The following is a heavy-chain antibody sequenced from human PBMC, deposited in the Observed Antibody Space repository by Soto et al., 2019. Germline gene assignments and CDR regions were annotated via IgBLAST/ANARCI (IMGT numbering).Heavy chain of an antibody. V-gene: IGHV1-18*01. CDR3: ARDLGGWPDY. Sequence: ASVQVSCKTSGYTFTSYGISWVRQAPGQGLEWMGWITTDKGKTTYAQKFQGRVTITRDTSASTAYMELSSLRSEDTAVYYCARDLGGWPDYWGQGTLVTV. J-gene: IGHJ4*02. D-gene: IGHD2-15*01. CDR2: ITTDKGKT. CDR1: GYTFTSYG.